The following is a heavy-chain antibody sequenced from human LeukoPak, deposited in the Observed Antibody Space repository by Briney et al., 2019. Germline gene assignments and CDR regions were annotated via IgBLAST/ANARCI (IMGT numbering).Heavy chain of an antibody. CDR1: GFIFDNYA. CDR3: ARRGGSSWSSFDY. V-gene: IGHV3-23*01. J-gene: IGHJ4*02. CDR2: ISGFGGST. D-gene: IGHD6-13*01. Sequence: GGSLRLSCAASGFIFDNYAMNWVRQAPGKGLEWLTGISGFGGSTYYAASAKGRFTISRDNSGNTLFLQLNNLRVEDTAVYYCARRGGSSWSSFDYWGQGSLVTVSP.